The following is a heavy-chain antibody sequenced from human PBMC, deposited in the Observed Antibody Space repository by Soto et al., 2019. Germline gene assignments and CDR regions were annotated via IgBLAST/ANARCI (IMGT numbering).Heavy chain of an antibody. V-gene: IGHV3-64*01. J-gene: IGHJ6*03. CDR3: ARDQSTVIQDYYYYYMDV. CDR2: ISSNGGST. Sequence: PGGSLRLSCAASGFTFSRYAMHWVLQAPGKGLEYVSAISSNGGSTYYANSVKGRFTISRDNSKNTLYLQMGSLRAEDMAVYYCARDQSTVIQDYYYYYMDVWGQGTMVTVSS. CDR1: GFTFSRYA. D-gene: IGHD4-17*01.